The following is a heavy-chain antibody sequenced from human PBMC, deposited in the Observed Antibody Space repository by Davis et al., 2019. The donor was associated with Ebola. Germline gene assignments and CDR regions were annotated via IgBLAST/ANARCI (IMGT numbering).Heavy chain of an antibody. Sequence: GESLKISCKVPGNTLPTYGISGVRQLPGKGREWMSRFDPSAPYTNSSPSFQGHVTISADKSISTAYLQWSSLKASDTAMYYCASLRYSNYFDYWGQGTLVTVSS. CDR1: GNTLPTYG. D-gene: IGHD4-11*01. J-gene: IGHJ4*02. V-gene: IGHV5-10-1*01. CDR2: FDPSAPYT. CDR3: ASLRYSNYFDY.